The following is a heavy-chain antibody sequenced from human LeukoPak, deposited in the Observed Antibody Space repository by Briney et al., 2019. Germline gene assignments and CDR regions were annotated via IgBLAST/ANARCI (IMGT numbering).Heavy chain of an antibody. CDR2: IYWDDDK. V-gene: IGHV2-5*02. D-gene: IGHD6-13*01. CDR1: GFSLSTSGVG. J-gene: IGHJ4*02. CDR3: AHSQGLLQQLVRWAPAFDY. Sequence: SGPALVKPTQTLTLTCTFSGFSLSTSGVGVGWIRQPPGKALEWLALIYWDDDKRYSPSLKSRLTITKDTSKNQVVLTMTNMDPVDTATYYCAHSQGLLQQLVRWAPAFDYWGQGTLVTVSS.